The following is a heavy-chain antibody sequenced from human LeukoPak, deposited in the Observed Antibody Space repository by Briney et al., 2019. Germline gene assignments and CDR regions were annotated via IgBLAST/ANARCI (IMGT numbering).Heavy chain of an antibody. Sequence: GESLKISCKGSGYSFTTYWITWVGQMPGKGLEWMGRIDPSDSYTNYSPSFQGHVTLSADKSISTAYLQWSSLRASDTAMYYCAISKNTATPGDYWGQGTLVTVS. CDR3: AISKNTATPGDY. CDR1: GYSFTTYW. D-gene: IGHD5-18*01. CDR2: IDPSDSYT. V-gene: IGHV5-10-1*01. J-gene: IGHJ4*02.